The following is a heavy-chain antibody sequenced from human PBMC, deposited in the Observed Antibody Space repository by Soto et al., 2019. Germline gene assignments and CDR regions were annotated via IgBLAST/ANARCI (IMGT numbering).Heavy chain of an antibody. D-gene: IGHD2-2*02. V-gene: IGHV3-33*01. CDR2: IWSDGSNK. J-gene: IGHJ4*02. CDR1: GFSFSDYG. CDR3: TRAAYCNSASCYRLDY. Sequence: GGSLRLSCAASGFSFSDYGMNRVRQAPGKGLEWVAAIWSDGSNKEYTDSVKGRFAISRDNAKNTLYLEMNSLRGEDTAVYFCTRAAYCNSASCYRLDYWGQGTPVTVPQ.